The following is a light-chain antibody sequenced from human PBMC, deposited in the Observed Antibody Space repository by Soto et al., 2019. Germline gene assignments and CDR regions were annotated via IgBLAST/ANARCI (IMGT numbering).Light chain of an antibody. V-gene: IGKV1-5*03. J-gene: IGKJ1*01. CDR1: QSISSW. CDR2: KAS. Sequence: DIQMTQSPSTLSASVGDRVTITCRASQSISSWLAWYQQKPGKAPKLLIYKASSLEGGVPSRFSGSGSGTAFTLSISSLQADDFATYYCQQYNSYAWTFGQGTKVEIK. CDR3: QQYNSYAWT.